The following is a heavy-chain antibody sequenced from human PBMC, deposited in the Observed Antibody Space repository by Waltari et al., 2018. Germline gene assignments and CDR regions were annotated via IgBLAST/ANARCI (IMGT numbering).Heavy chain of an antibody. Sequence: EVQLVQSGAEVKKPGESLKISCKGSGYSFTSYWIGWVRQMPGKGLEWMGISYPGDSDTRYSPSFQGQVTISADKSISTAYLQWSSLKASDTAMYYCARHRYCSGGSCYENAFDIWGQGTMVTVSS. J-gene: IGHJ3*02. CDR3: ARHRYCSGGSCYENAFDI. CDR1: GYSFTSYW. D-gene: IGHD2-15*01. V-gene: IGHV5-51*01. CDR2: SYPGDSDT.